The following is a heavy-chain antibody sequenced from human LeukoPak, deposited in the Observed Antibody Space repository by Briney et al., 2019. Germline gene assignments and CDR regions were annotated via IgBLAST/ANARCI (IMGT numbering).Heavy chain of an antibody. CDR3: ARDGVYCGGDCYPVYYFDY. V-gene: IGHV1-2*02. J-gene: IGHJ4*02. Sequence: ASVKVSCKASGYTFTGYYMHWVRQAPGQGLEWMGWINPNSGGTNYAQKFQGRVTMTRDTSISTAYMELSRLRSDDTAVYYCARDGVYCGGDCYPVYYFDYWGQGILVTVSS. D-gene: IGHD2-21*02. CDR1: GYTFTGYY. CDR2: INPNSGGT.